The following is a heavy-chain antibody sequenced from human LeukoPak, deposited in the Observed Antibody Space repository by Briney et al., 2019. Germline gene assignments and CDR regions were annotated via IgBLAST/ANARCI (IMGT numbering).Heavy chain of an antibody. V-gene: IGHV3-48*03. J-gene: IGHJ6*03. D-gene: IGHD3-16*01. CDR1: GFSFSSYE. CDR2: ISSSGSII. Sequence: PGGSLRLSCAASGFSFSSYEMNWVRQATGKGLEWVSYISSSGSIIYYADSVKGRYTISRDNAKNSLYLQMNSLRAEDTAVYYCARDRGSHYMDVWGKGTTVTVSS. CDR3: ARDRGSHYMDV.